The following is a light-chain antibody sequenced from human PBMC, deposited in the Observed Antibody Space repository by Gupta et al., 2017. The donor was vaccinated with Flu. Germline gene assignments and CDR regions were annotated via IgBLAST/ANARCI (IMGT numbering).Light chain of an antibody. CDR3: AAWDDSLNGPWV. J-gene: IGLJ3*02. CDR1: SSNIGSNT. CDR2: SNN. Sequence: QSVLTQPPSASGTPGPRVNISCSGRSSNIGSNTVNWYQQLPGTAPKLLIYSNNQRPSGVPDRFSGSKSGTSASLAISGLQSEDEADYYCAAWDDSLNGPWVFGGGTKLTVL. V-gene: IGLV1-44*01.